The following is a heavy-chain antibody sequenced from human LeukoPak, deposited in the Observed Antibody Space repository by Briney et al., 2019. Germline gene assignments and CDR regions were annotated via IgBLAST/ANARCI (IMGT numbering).Heavy chain of an antibody. CDR1: GYTFTSYG. J-gene: IGHJ3*02. CDR3: AREPRSPYDILTGYDAFDI. Sequence: ASVKVSCKASGYTFTSYGISWVRQAPGQGLEWMGWISAYNGNTNYAQKLQGRVTMTTDTPTSTAYMELRSLRSDDTAVYYCAREPRSPYDILTGYDAFDIWGQGTMVTVSS. D-gene: IGHD3-9*01. CDR2: ISAYNGNT. V-gene: IGHV1-18*01.